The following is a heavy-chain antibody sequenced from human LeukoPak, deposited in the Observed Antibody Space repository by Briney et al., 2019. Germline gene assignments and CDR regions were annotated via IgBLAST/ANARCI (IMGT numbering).Heavy chain of an antibody. CDR2: IYYSGST. V-gene: IGHV4-59*01. D-gene: IGHD3-3*01. J-gene: IGHJ6*03. Sequence: ASETLSLTCTVSGGSISSYYWSWIRQPPGKGLEWIGYIYYSGSTNYNPSLKSRVTISVDTSKNQFSLKLSSVTAADTAVYYSARVRRFLEWPDHYYYYYMDVWGKGTTVTVSS. CDR3: ARVRRFLEWPDHYYYYYMDV. CDR1: GGSISSYY.